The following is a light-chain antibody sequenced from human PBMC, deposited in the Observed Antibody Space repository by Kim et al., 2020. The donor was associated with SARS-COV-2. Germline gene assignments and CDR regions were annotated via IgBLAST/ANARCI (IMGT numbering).Light chain of an antibody. V-gene: IGKV3-15*01. J-gene: IGKJ1*01. CDR2: DKS. CDR3: QQYKNWPPWT. CDR1: QSVSSN. Sequence: SPGERATLSCRASQSVSSNLAWYQQKPGHAPRLVIYDKSTRATGIPDRFSGSGSGTEFTLTISSLQSEDFAIYYCQQYKNWPPWTFGQGTKVDIK.